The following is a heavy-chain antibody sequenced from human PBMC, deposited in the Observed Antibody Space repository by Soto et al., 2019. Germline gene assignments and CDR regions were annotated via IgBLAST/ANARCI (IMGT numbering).Heavy chain of an antibody. CDR3: AKDKRGGYSYGYYFDY. Sequence: GGSLRLSCAASGFTFDDYAMHWVRQAPGKGLEWVSGISWNSGSIGYADSVKGRFTISRDNAKNSLYLQMNSLRAEDTALYYCAKDKRGGYSYGYYFDYWGQGTLVTVSS. J-gene: IGHJ4*02. CDR1: GFTFDDYA. V-gene: IGHV3-9*01. CDR2: ISWNSGSI. D-gene: IGHD5-18*01.